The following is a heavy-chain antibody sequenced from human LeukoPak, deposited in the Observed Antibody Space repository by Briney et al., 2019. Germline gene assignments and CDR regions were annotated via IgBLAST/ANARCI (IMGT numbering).Heavy chain of an antibody. D-gene: IGHD3-10*01. CDR1: GYLFISYG. V-gene: IGHV1-18*01. J-gene: IGHJ3*02. CDR2: ISGHTGRA. Sequence: GASVKVSCKISGYLFISYGINWVRQAPGQGLEWMGWISGHTGRATYAQKFQDRLTMTSDVPTTTAYMELTGLRFNDTAVYFCAKDLYSSLSGSEVFDIWGQGTRVTV. CDR3: AKDLYSSLSGSEVFDI.